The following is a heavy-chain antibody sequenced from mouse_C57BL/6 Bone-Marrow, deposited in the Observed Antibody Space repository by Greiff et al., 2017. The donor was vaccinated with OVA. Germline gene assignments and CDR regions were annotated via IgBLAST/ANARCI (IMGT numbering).Heavy chain of an antibody. CDR2: IDPSDSET. D-gene: IGHD2-5*01. CDR1: GYTFTSYW. J-gene: IGHJ1*03. CDR3: ARSSSNTGYFDV. V-gene: IGHV1-52*01. Sequence: VQLQQPGAELVRPGSSVKLSCKASGYTFTSYWMHWVKQRPIQGLEWIGNIDPSDSETHYNQKFKDKATLTVDKSSSTAYMQLSSLTSEDSAVYYCARSSSNTGYFDVWGTGTTVTVSS.